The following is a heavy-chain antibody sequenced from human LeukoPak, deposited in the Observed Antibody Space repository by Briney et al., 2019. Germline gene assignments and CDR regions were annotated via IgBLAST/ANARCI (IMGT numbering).Heavy chain of an antibody. V-gene: IGHV1-8*01. CDR1: GYTFTSYE. Sequence: ASVKVSCKASGYTFTSYEINWVRQATGQGLEWMGWMNPNSGNTGYAQKFQGRVTMTRNTSISTAYMELSSLRSEDTAVYYCARAQYCSSTSCYIITGDLDYWGQGTLVTVSS. D-gene: IGHD2-2*02. CDR3: ARAQYCSSTSCYIITGDLDY. J-gene: IGHJ4*02. CDR2: MNPNSGNT.